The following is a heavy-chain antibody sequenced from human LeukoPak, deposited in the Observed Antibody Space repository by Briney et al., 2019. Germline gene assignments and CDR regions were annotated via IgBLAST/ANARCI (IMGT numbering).Heavy chain of an antibody. J-gene: IGHJ3*02. V-gene: IGHV3-21*01. CDR3: ARGSLFSSGYQGDAFDI. CDR2: ISSSSSYI. CDR1: GFTFSSYS. Sequence: PGGSLRLSCAASGFTFSSYSMNWVRQAPGKGLEWVSSISSSSSYIYYADSVKGRSTISRDNAKNSLYLQMNSLRAEDTAVYYCARGSLFSSGYQGDAFDIWGQGTMVTVSS. D-gene: IGHD3-22*01.